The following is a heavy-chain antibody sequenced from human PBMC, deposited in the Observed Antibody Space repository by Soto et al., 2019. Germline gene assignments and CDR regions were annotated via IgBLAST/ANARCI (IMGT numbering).Heavy chain of an antibody. J-gene: IGHJ6*02. D-gene: IGHD5-18*01. Sequence: SETLSLTCTVSGGSISSSSYYWGWIRQPPGKELEWIGSIYYSGSTYYNPSLKSRVAISVDTSKNQFSLKLSSVTAADTAVYYCACIFSGGYGYGFYYYGMDVWGQGTTVT. V-gene: IGHV4-39*01. CDR1: GGSISSSSYY. CDR2: IYYSGST. CDR3: ACIFSGGYGYGFYYYGMDV.